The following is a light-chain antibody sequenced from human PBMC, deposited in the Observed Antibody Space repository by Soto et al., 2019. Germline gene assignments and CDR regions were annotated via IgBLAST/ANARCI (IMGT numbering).Light chain of an antibody. J-gene: IGKJ5*01. CDR3: QQYTGPPTT. CDR1: QGVSSNY. V-gene: IGKV3-20*01. Sequence: EIVLAKSPCTLCWSPDERATLAGTASQGVSSNYLAWYQQKSGQAPRLLLYGTSTRATGIPDRFSGSGSGTDFTLTITRLEPEDSAVYFCQQYTGPPTTFGQGTRLEIK. CDR2: GTS.